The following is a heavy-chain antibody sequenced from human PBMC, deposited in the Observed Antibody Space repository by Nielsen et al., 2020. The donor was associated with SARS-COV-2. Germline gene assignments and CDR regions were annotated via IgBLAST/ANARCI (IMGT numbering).Heavy chain of an antibody. Sequence: WIRQPPGKGLEWMGIIYPGDSDTRYSPSFQGQVTISADKSISTAYLQWSSLKASDTAMYYCARSYYYDSSGYYWTWGGHAFDIWGQGTMVTVSS. J-gene: IGHJ3*02. V-gene: IGHV5-51*01. CDR2: IYPGDSDT. CDR3: ARSYYYDSSGYYWTWGGHAFDI. D-gene: IGHD3-22*01.